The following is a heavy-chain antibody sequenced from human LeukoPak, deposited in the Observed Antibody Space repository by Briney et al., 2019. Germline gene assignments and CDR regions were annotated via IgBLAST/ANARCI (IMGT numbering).Heavy chain of an antibody. D-gene: IGHD3-22*01. J-gene: IGHJ3*02. V-gene: IGHV4-39*07. CDR1: GGSISSSSYY. CDR3: ARPMIVTDAFDI. Sequence: SETLSLTCTVSGGSISSSSYYWGWIRQPPGKGLEWIGSFYYSGSTYYNPSLGSRVTISVDTSKNQFSLKLSSVTAADTAVYYCARPMIVTDAFDIWGQGTMVTVSS. CDR2: FYYSGST.